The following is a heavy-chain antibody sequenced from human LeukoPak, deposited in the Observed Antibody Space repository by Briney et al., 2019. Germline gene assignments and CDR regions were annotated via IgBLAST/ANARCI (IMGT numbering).Heavy chain of an antibody. CDR1: GFTFSSYA. V-gene: IGHV3-23*01. CDR2: IRGSGGST. CDR3: AKLAERDILTGYYQFDY. Sequence: GGSLRLSCAASGFTFSSYAMSWVRQAPGKGLEWVSAIRGSGGSTYYADSVKGRFTISRDNSKNTLYLQMNSLRAEDTAVYYCAKLAERDILTGYYQFDYWGQGTLVTVSS. J-gene: IGHJ4*02. D-gene: IGHD3-9*01.